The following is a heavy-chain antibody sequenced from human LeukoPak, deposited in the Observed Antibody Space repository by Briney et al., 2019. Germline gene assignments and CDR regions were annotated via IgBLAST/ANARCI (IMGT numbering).Heavy chain of an antibody. V-gene: IGHV3-48*03. CDR3: AKAANLGSYFSGIQD. Sequence: GGSLRLSCAASGFTFSSYEMNWVRQAPGKGLEWVSYISSSGSTIYYADSVKGRFTISRDNAKNSVFLQMNSLRIEDMALYYCAKAANLGSYFSGIQDWGQGTLVTVSS. D-gene: IGHD3-10*01. J-gene: IGHJ4*02. CDR2: ISSSGSTI. CDR1: GFTFSSYE.